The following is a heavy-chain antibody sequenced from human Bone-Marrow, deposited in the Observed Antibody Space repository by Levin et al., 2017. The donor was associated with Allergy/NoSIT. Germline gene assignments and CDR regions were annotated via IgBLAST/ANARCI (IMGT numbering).Heavy chain of an antibody. CDR2: ISSSSSYI. J-gene: IGHJ3*02. CDR3: ARDQKVTTVAAFDI. Sequence: GESLKISCAASGFTFSSYSMNWVRQAPGEGLEWVSSISSSSSYIYYADSVKGRFTISRDNAKNSLYLQMNSLRAEDTAVYYCARDQKVTTVAAFDIWGQGTMVTVSS. V-gene: IGHV3-21*01. D-gene: IGHD4-23*01. CDR1: GFTFSSYS.